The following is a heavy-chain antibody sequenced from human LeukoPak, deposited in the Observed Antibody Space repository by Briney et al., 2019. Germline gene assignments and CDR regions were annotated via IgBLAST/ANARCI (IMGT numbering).Heavy chain of an antibody. CDR3: VRHSRVVAFDY. CDR1: GGSISSSSFY. CDR2: IYYTGNT. V-gene: IGHV4-61*05. D-gene: IGHD2-15*01. Sequence: PSETLSLTCTVSGGSISSSSFYWGWIRQPPGKGLEWIGYIYYTGNTNYNPSLKSRVTISEDTSKNQVSLRLSSVTAADTAVYYCVRHSRVVAFDYWGQGNLVTVSS. J-gene: IGHJ4*02.